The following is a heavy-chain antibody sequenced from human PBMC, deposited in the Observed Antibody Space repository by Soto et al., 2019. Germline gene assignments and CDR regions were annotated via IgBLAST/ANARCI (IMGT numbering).Heavy chain of an antibody. CDR1: GFTFSSYG. D-gene: IGHD6-13*01. V-gene: IGHV3-33*01. J-gene: IGHJ6*02. CDR3: AREKGGYSSSWYTYYYYYGMDV. CDR2: IWYDGSNK. Sequence: GGSLRLSCAASGFTFSSYGMHWVRQAPGKGLEWVAVIWYDGSNKYYADSVKGRFTISRDNSKNTLYLQMNSLRAEDTAVYYCAREKGGYSSSWYTYYYYYGMDVCGQGTTVTVYS.